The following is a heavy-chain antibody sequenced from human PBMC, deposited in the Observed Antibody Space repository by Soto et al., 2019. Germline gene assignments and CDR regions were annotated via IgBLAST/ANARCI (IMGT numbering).Heavy chain of an antibody. V-gene: IGHV3-48*02. CDR2: ISSSSSTI. J-gene: IGHJ6*02. Sequence: GGSLRLSCAASGFTFSSYSMNWVRQAPGKGLEWVSYISSSSSTIYYADSVKGRFTISRDNAKNSLYLQMNSLRDEDTAVYYCARDRWFGDLGYYYYGMDVWGQGTTLTVSS. CDR3: ARDRWFGDLGYYYYGMDV. CDR1: GFTFSSYS. D-gene: IGHD3-10*01.